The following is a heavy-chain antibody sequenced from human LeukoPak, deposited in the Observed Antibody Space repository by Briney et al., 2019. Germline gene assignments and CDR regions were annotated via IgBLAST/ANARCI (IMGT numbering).Heavy chain of an antibody. D-gene: IGHD5-18*01. CDR3: ARGLRGYKYGSDY. Sequence: SGGSLRLSCAASGFTVSNNYMSWVRQAPGKGLEWVSLIYSGGSTYYADSVKGGFTISRDNSMNTLYLQMNSRRAEDTAMYYCARGLRGYKYGSDYWGQGTLVTVSS. CDR2: IYSGGST. CDR1: GFTVSNNY. V-gene: IGHV3-53*01. J-gene: IGHJ4*02.